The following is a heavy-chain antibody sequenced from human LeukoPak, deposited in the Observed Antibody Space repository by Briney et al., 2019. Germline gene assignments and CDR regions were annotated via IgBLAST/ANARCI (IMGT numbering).Heavy chain of an antibody. D-gene: IGHD6-6*01. CDR1: GGSFSGYY. V-gene: IGHV4-34*01. CDR2: IYYSGST. CDR3: ARGAYTSSRFDP. Sequence: SETLSLTCAVYGGSFSGYYWGWIRQPPGKGLEWIGSIYYSGSTYYTPSLKSRVTISVDRSRNQFSLKLTSVTAADTAIYYCARGAYTSSRFDPWGQGTLVTVSS. J-gene: IGHJ5*02.